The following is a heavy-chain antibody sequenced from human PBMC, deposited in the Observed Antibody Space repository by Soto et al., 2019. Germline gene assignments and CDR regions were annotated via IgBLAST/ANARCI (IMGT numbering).Heavy chain of an antibody. V-gene: IGHV1-18*01. D-gene: IGHD6-19*01. CDR2: ISAYNGNT. CDR1: GDTFTSYG. Sequence: ASVKVCCKSSGDTFTSYGISWVRQAPGQGLEWMGWISAYNGNTNYAQKLQGRVTLTTDTPTSTAYMELRSLRSDDTAVYYCARASVYIGVAGSGAFDIWGQGTMVTVSS. CDR3: ARASVYIGVAGSGAFDI. J-gene: IGHJ3*02.